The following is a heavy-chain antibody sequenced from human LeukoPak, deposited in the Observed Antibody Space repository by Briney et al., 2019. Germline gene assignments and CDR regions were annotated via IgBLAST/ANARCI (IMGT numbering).Heavy chain of an antibody. CDR1: GFTFTSYS. J-gene: IGHJ4*02. D-gene: IGHD1-26*01. CDR2: ISSGGGST. CDR3: AKGGKWDVTPFDY. Sequence: GGSLRLSCAASGFTFTSYSMNWVRQAPGKGLEWVSTISSGGGSTYYADSVKGRFTISRDNSKNTLYLQVNSPRAEDTAVYYCAKGGKWDVTPFDYWGQGTLVTVSS. V-gene: IGHV3-23*01.